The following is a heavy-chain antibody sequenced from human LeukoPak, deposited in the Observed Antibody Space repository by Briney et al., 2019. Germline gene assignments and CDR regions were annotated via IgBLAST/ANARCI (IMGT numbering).Heavy chain of an antibody. V-gene: IGHV5-51*01. J-gene: IGHJ4*02. CDR2: IYPGDADT. D-gene: IGHD3-10*01. CDR1: GYRFTNYW. Sequence: GEALRISCKGFGYRFTNYWIGWVRQMPGKGLEWMGIIYPGDADTRYSPSFQGQVTISADKSINTAYLQWSSLKASDTAMYYCVLAGSGTYYFDYWGQGILVTVSS. CDR3: VLAGSGTYYFDY.